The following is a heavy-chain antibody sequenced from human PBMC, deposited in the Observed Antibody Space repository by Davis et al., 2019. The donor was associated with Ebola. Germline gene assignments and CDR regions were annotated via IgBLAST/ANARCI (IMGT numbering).Heavy chain of an antibody. J-gene: IGHJ4*02. CDR1: GYTFTGYY. CDR3: ARARGTYGVVPAARGGADY. V-gene: IGHV1-2*02. Sequence: ASVKVSCKASGYTFTGYYMHWVRRAPGQGLEWMGWINPNSGGTNYAQKFQGRVTMTRDTSISTAYMELSRLRSDDTAVYYCARARGTYGVVPAARGGADYWGQGTLVTVSS. D-gene: IGHD2-2*01. CDR2: INPNSGGT.